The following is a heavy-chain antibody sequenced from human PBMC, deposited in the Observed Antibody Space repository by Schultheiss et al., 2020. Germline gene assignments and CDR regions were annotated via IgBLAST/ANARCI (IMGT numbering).Heavy chain of an antibody. D-gene: IGHD2-8*01. V-gene: IGHV1-8*02. J-gene: IGHJ5*02. CDR3: ARVGYCTNGVCLYNWFDP. Sequence: ASVKVSCKASGGTFSSYAISWVRQAPGQGLEWMGWMNPNSGNTGYAQKFQGRVTMTRNTSISTAYMELSSLRSEDTAVYYCARVGYCTNGVCLYNWFDPWGQGTLVTVSS. CDR2: MNPNSGNT. CDR1: GGTFSSYA.